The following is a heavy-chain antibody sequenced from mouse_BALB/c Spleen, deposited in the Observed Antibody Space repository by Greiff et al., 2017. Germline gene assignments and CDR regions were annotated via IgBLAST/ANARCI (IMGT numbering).Heavy chain of an antibody. CDR3: ARHGGYDYYYAMDY. Sequence: EVKLVESGGGLVKPGGSLKLSCAASGFTFSSYAMSWVRQTPEKRLEWVATISSGGSYTYYPDSVKGRFTISRDNAKNTLYLQMSSLRSEDTAMYYCARHGGYDYYYAMDYWGQGTSVTVSS. V-gene: IGHV5-9-3*01. J-gene: IGHJ4*01. CDR1: GFTFSSYA. D-gene: IGHD2-4*01. CDR2: ISSGGSYT.